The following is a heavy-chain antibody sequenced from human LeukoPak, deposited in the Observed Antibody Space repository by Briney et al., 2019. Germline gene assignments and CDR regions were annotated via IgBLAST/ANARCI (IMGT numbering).Heavy chain of an antibody. J-gene: IGHJ4*02. CDR1: GGSISSYY. V-gene: IGHV4-59*08. CDR3: ARHQDSSSWYREVREFYFDY. D-gene: IGHD6-13*01. CDR2: IYYSGST. Sequence: SETLSLTCTVSGGSISSYYWSWIRQPPGKGLEWIGYIYYSGSTNYNPFLKSRVTISVDTSKNQFSLKLSSVTAADAAVYYCARHQDSSSWYREVREFYFDYWGQGTLVTVSS.